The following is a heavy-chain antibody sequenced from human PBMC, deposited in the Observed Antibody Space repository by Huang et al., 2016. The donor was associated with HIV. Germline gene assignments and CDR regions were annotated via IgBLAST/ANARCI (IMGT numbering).Heavy chain of an antibody. CDR2: NNTNTGNP. CDR1: GYTFTRYA. V-gene: IGHV7-4-1*02. J-gene: IGHJ4*02. D-gene: IGHD3-22*01. CDR3: ARDYYDSRGYDIHAVVDY. Sequence: QVQLVQSGSELRKPGASVKVSCQASGYTFTRYAMNWVRQAPGKGLEWMGWNNTNTGNPTYAQAFTGRFVVSLDTAVSTEYLQISSLEAEDTAVYYCARDYYDSRGYDIHAVVDYWGQGTLVTVSS.